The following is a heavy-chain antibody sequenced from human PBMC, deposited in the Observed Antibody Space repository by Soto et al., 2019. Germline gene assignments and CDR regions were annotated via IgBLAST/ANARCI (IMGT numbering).Heavy chain of an antibody. V-gene: IGHV1-69*04. J-gene: IGHJ6*02. D-gene: IGHD3-16*01. Sequence: SVKVSCKASGGTFSSYTISWVRQAPGQGLEWMGRIIPILGIANYAQKFQGRVTITADKSTSTAYMELSSLRSEDTAVYYCARDFWGTSVVTRDPYYYYYGMDVWGQGTTVTVSS. CDR3: ARDFWGTSVVTRDPYYYYYGMDV. CDR2: IIPILGIA. CDR1: GGTFSSYT.